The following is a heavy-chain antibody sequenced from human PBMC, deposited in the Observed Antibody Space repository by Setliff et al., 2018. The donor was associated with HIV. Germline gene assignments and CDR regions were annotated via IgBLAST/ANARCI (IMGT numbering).Heavy chain of an antibody. J-gene: IGHJ4*02. D-gene: IGHD4-17*01. CDR1: GFTFSDSA. Sequence: GGSLRLSCATSGFTFSDSAMHWVRQASGKGLEWVGRIRSIANSHATTYAVSVKGRFTISRDDSKNTAYLQMDRLRTEDTAVYYCTRHETTAYWGQGTLVTVSS. CDR3: TRHETTAY. V-gene: IGHV3-73*01. CDR2: IRSIANSHAT.